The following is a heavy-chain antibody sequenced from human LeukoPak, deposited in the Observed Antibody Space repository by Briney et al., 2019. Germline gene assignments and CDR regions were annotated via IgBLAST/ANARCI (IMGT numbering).Heavy chain of an antibody. CDR3: ANRWRGFLDP. CDR2: IYYSGST. V-gene: IGHV4-39*01. CDR1: GGYISSRSYY. J-gene: IGHJ5*02. Sequence: WETLSLTCTVSGGYISSRSYYWGWSRQPPGKGLEWIGSIYYSGSTYCNPSLKSRVTIFVDTSKNQFSLKLRSVTAADTAVYYCANRWRGFLDPWGQGTLVTVSS. D-gene: IGHD2-15*01.